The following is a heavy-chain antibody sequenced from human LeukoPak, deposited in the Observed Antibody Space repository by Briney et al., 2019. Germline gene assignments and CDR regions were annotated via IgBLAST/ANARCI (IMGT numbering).Heavy chain of an antibody. D-gene: IGHD3-10*01. CDR2: ISSSSSYI. Sequence: PGGSLRLSCAASGFAFSSYSMNWVRQAPGKGLEWVSSISSSSSYIYYADSVKGRFTISRDNAKNSLYLQMNSLRAEDTAVYYCARGYGSGSYYSNWFDPWGQGTLVTVSS. V-gene: IGHV3-21*01. CDR1: GFAFSSYS. CDR3: ARGYGSGSYYSNWFDP. J-gene: IGHJ5*02.